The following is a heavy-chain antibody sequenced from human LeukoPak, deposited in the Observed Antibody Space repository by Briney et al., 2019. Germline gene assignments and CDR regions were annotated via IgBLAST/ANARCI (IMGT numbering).Heavy chain of an antibody. V-gene: IGHV1-69*13. Sequence: SVKVSCKASGGTFSSYAISWVRQAPGRGLEWMGGIIPIFGTANYAQKFQGRVTITADESTSTAYMELSSLRSEDTAVYYCARGKLEDGGYFDYWGQGTLVTVSS. CDR2: IIPIFGTA. D-gene: IGHD1-1*01. CDR1: GGTFSSYA. J-gene: IGHJ4*02. CDR3: ARGKLEDGGYFDY.